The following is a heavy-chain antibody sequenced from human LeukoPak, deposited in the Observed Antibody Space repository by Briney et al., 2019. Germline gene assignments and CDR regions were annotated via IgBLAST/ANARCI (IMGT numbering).Heavy chain of an antibody. CDR1: GYTFTSYY. J-gene: IGHJ4*02. CDR3: ARDSGFDSRYDPVYYFDF. CDR2: INPSGGST. Sequence: ASVKVSCKASGYTFTSYYMHWVRQAPGQGLEWMGIINPSGGSTSYAQKFQGRVTMTRDTSTSTVYMELSSLRSEDTAVYYCARDSGFDSRYDPVYYFDFWGQGTLVTVSS. D-gene: IGHD3-22*01. V-gene: IGHV1-46*01.